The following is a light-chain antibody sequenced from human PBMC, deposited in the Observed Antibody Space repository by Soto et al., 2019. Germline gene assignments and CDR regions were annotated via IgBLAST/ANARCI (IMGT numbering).Light chain of an antibody. CDR1: QSVSNN. V-gene: IGKV3-15*01. Sequence: EIVMTQSPATLSLSPGERATLSCRASQSVSNNLAWYQQKPGQTPRLLIYGASNTATGIPARISGSGSGTEFTLTITSLQSEDFAVYYCQQYHHWPPITFGQGTRLEIK. J-gene: IGKJ5*01. CDR2: GAS. CDR3: QQYHHWPPIT.